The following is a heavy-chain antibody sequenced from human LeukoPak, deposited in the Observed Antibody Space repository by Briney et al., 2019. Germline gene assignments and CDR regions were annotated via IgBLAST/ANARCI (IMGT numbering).Heavy chain of an antibody. CDR1: GGSFSGYY. J-gene: IGHJ4*02. CDR2: INHSGST. Sequence: TSETLSLTCAVYGGSFSGYYWSWIRQPPGKGLEWIGEINHSGSTNYNPSLKSRVTISVDTSKNQFSLKLSSVTAADTAVYYCASKIFRAGTLFDYWGQGTLVTVSS. CDR3: ASKIFRAGTLFDY. D-gene: IGHD3-10*01. V-gene: IGHV4-34*01.